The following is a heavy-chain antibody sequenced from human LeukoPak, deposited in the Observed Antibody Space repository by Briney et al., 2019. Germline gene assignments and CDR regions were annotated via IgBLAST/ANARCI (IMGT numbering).Heavy chain of an antibody. V-gene: IGHV3-30*01. CDR2: ISYDGSNK. CDR1: GFTFSSYA. D-gene: IGHD6-13*01. CDR3: ARDLYSGSLV. J-gene: IGHJ4*02. Sequence: GGSLRLSCAASGFTFSSYAMHWVRQAPGKGLEWVAVISYDGSNKYYADSVKGRFTISRGNSKNTLYLQMYSLRAEDTAVYYCARDLYSGSLVWGQGTLVTVSS.